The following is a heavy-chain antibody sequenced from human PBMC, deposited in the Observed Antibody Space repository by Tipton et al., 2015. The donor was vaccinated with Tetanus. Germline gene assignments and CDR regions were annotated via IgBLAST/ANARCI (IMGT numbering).Heavy chain of an antibody. V-gene: IGHV3-11*01. CDR1: DFPFSDYY. CDR2: LSHSGTTI. D-gene: IGHD1-1*01. J-gene: IGHJ6*02. Sequence: QVQLVQSGGGLVKPEGSLRLSCAASDFPFSDYYMAWIRHAPGKGLEWVSYLSHSGTTIYYADSVKGRFTISRDNSKKSLYMQMDSLRAEDTAVYYCAGGRSHYKGMDVWGHGTTVTVSS. CDR3: AGGRSHYKGMDV.